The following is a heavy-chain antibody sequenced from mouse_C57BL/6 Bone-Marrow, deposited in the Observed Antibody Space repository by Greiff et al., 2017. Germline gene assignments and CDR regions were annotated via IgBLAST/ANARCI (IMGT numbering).Heavy chain of an antibody. Sequence: EVQLQQSGPELVKPGASVKISCKASGYTFTDYYMNWVKQSHGKSLEWIGDINPNNGGTSYNQKFKGKATLTVDKSSSTAYMELRSLTSEDSAVYYCAREILRPLDYWGQGTSGTVSS. CDR2: INPNNGGT. CDR3: AREILRPLDY. V-gene: IGHV1-26*01. J-gene: IGHJ4*01. D-gene: IGHD1-2*01. CDR1: GYTFTDYY.